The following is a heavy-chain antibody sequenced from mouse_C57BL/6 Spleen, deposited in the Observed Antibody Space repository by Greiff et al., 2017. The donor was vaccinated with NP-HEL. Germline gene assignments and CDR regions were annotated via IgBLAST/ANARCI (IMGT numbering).Heavy chain of an antibody. V-gene: IGHV1-69*01. J-gene: IGHJ4*01. CDR2: IDPSDSYT. CDR3: ARVVATNYYAMDY. D-gene: IGHD1-1*01. Sequence: QVQLQQPGAELVMPGASVKLSCKASGYTFTSYWMHWVKQRPGQGLEWIGEIDPSDSYTNYNQKFKGKSTLTVDKSSSTAYMQLSSLTSEDSAVYYCARVVATNYYAMDYWGQGTSVTVSS. CDR1: GYTFTSYW.